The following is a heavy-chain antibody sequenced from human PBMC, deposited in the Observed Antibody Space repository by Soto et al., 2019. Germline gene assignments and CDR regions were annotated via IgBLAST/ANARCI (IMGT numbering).Heavy chain of an antibody. Sequence: EVQLVESGGGLTQPGGSLRLSCIASGFTFSSYSMNWVRQAPGKGLEWVSWISSSSRKIYYADSVKGRCTISRDNAKNALDLQMNSIRDEDTAVYFCARGNSAEEAMIAEGWGQGTLVTVSS. CDR1: GFTFSSYS. D-gene: IGHD2-21*01. CDR3: ARGNSAEEAMIAEG. CDR2: ISSSSRKI. J-gene: IGHJ4*02. V-gene: IGHV3-48*02.